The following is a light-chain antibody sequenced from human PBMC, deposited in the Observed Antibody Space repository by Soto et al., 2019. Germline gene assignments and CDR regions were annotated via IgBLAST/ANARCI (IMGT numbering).Light chain of an antibody. CDR1: QSVSSSY. CDR3: QQFGPSGYT. CDR2: GTS. Sequence: EIVLTQSPGTLSLYPGEGATLSCRASQSVSSSYLAWYQQKPGQAPRLLMYGTSSRATGIPDRFSGSGSGTDFTLTISRLRPGDFAVYYCQQFGPSGYTFGQGTKLEIK. J-gene: IGKJ2*01. V-gene: IGKV3-20*01.